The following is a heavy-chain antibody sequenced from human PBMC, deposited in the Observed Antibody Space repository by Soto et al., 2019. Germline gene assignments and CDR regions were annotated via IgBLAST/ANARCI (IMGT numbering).Heavy chain of an antibody. Sequence: QVQHQPWGAGLLKPSETLSLTCAVYAGSFSHYYWNWIRQSPGKGLEWIGKIKHSGSSNYNPSLRSRVSFSVDMSKNQFSLRLTSVTAADTAVYYCARGGSSDWQVALDIWGQGTMVTVSS. CDR1: AGSFSHYY. CDR2: IKHSGSS. V-gene: IGHV4-34*01. J-gene: IGHJ3*02. CDR3: ARGGSSDWQVALDI. D-gene: IGHD6-19*01.